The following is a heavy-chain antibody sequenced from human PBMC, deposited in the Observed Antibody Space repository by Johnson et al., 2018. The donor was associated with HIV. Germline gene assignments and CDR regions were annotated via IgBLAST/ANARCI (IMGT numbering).Heavy chain of an antibody. CDR1: GFTFNTYG. CDR3: ARDHLRRSHAFDI. J-gene: IGHJ3*02. CDR2: IRYDGSNK. V-gene: IGHV3-30*02. D-gene: IGHD2-15*01. Sequence: QVQLVESGGGLVKPGGSLRLSCTASGFTFNTYGMHWVRQAPGKGLEWVAFIRYDGSNKYYVDSVKGRFTISRDNSKNTLYLQMNSLRAEDTAVYYCARDHLRRSHAFDIWGQGTMVTVSS.